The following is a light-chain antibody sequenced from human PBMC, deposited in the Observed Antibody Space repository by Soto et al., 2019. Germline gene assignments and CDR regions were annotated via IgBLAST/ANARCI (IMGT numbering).Light chain of an antibody. V-gene: IGLV4-60*02. CDR1: SGHSSYI. CDR3: ETWDSNTRV. J-gene: IGLJ3*02. CDR2: LEGSGSY. Sequence: QPVLTQSSSASASLGSSVKLTCTLSSGHSSYIIAWHQQQPGKAPRYLMKLEGSGSYNKGSGVPDRFSGYSSGADRYLTISTLQFEDEADYYCETWDSNTRVFGGGTKLTVL.